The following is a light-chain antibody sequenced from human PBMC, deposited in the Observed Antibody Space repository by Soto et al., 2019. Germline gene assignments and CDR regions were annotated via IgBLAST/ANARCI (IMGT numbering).Light chain of an antibody. CDR2: KAS. J-gene: IGKJ4*01. Sequence: DIQMTQSPSTLSASVGDRVTITCRASQSISSWLAWYQQKPGKAPNLLIYKASTLESGVPSRFSGSGSGTGFTLTVSSLQPDDFATYYCQQYDSYPLTFGGGTRWIS. V-gene: IGKV1-5*03. CDR3: QQYDSYPLT. CDR1: QSISSW.